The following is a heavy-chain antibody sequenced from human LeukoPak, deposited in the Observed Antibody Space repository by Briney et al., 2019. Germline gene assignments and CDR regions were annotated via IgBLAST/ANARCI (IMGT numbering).Heavy chain of an antibody. V-gene: IGHV3-7*04. Sequence: GGSLRLSCGASRFTFSNYWMSWFRQAPGKGLEWVATIKQDGSEKLHVDSVKGRFTISRDNAKNSLYLQMNSLRAEDTAVYYCAREYFYGSGSYYNGYWGQGALVTVSS. CDR1: RFTFSNYW. CDR3: AREYFYGSGSYYNGY. J-gene: IGHJ4*02. CDR2: IKQDGSEK. D-gene: IGHD3-10*01.